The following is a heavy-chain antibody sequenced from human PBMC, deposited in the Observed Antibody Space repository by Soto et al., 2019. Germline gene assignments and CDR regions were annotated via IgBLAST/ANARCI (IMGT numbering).Heavy chain of an antibody. V-gene: IGHV3-30-3*01. CDR1: RFSCSTYA. CDR3: ERDRSGSHEIDDSLDI. CDR2: ISYDGGNE. D-gene: IGHD1-26*01. Sequence: QVQLVESGGGVVQPGRSLRLSWADSRFSCSTYAIHWVRQAPGKGLEWVAGISYDGGNEYYADSVKGRFTISRDNSKSTLYLKMNSPGPDDTAVYYCERDRSGSHEIDDSLDIWGRGTMVTVSS. J-gene: IGHJ3*02.